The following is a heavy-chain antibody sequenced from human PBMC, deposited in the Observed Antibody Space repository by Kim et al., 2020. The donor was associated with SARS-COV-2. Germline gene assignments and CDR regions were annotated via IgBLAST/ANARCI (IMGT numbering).Heavy chain of an antibody. CDR2: IYHSGST. Sequence: SETLSLTCAVSGGSISSSNWWSWVRQPPGKGLEWIGEIYHSGSTNYNPSLKSRVTISVDKSKNQFSLKLSSVTAADTAVYYCARDLRSRRFGELLHSWGQGTLVTVSS. D-gene: IGHD3-10*01. J-gene: IGHJ4*02. V-gene: IGHV4-4*02. CDR1: GGSISSSNW. CDR3: ARDLRSRRFGELLHS.